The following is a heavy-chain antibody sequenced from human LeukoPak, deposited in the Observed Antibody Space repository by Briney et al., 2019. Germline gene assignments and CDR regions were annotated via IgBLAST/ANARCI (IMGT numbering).Heavy chain of an antibody. CDR2: ISGSGGST. J-gene: IGHJ4*02. CDR3: AKALEQETVIALDS. D-gene: IGHD6-13*01. CDR1: GFTFSTYA. V-gene: IGHV3-23*01. Sequence: GGSLRLSCAASGFTFSTYAMSWVRQAPGKGLEWVSAISGSGGSTYYADSVKGRFTISRDNSKNTLYLQMNSLRAEDTSICFCAKALEQETVIALDSWGQGTLVTVSS.